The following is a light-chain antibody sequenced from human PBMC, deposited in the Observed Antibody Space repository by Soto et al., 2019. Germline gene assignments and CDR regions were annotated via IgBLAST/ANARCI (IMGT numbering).Light chain of an antibody. CDR1: QSVSSSSY. J-gene: IGKJ2*01. CDR2: GAS. V-gene: IGKV3-20*01. Sequence: EIVLTQSPGTLSLSPGERATLSCRASQSVSSSSYLALYQQKPGQAPRLLIYGASSRATGIPDRFSGSGSATDFTLTISRLEPEDFAVYYCRQYGSSPSYTFGQGTNLQIK. CDR3: RQYGSSPSYT.